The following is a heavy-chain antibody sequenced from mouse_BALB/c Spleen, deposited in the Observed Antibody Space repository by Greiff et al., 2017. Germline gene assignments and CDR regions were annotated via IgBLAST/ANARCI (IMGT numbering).Heavy chain of an antibody. CDR3: ARYRGDRGAMDY. J-gene: IGHJ4*01. D-gene: IGHD3-3*01. V-gene: IGHV1S41*01. Sequence: DLVKPGASVKLSCKASGYTFTSYWINWIKQRPGQGLEWIGRIAPGSGSTYYNEMFKGKATLTVDTSSSTAYIQLSSLSSEDSAVYFCARYRGDRGAMDYWGQGTSVTVSS. CDR2: IAPGSGST. CDR1: GYTFTSYW.